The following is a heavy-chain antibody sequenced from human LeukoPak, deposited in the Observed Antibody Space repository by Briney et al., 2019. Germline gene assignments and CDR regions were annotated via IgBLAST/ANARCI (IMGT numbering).Heavy chain of an antibody. CDR2: ITGSGGTK. D-gene: IGHD1-26*01. CDR3: AKDYSGTYFRGADY. CDR1: GFTFNGYA. J-gene: IGHJ4*02. V-gene: IGHV3-23*01. Sequence: GGSLRLSCAASGFTFNGYAMSWVRQAPGKGLKWVATITGSGGTKFYADSVKGRFTISRDNSKNTLYLQMNSLRAEDTAVYYCAKDYSGTYFRGADYWGQGTLVTVS.